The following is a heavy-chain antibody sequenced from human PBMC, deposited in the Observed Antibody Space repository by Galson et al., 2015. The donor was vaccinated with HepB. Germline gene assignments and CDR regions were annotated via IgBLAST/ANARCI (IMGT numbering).Heavy chain of an antibody. CDR3: ATTGDGYDTRGI. D-gene: IGHD3-22*01. CDR1: GYTFTTYG. Sequence: SVKVSCKASGYTFTTYGFMWVRQAPGQGLEWLGWISTYNGNSNIGQTVQGRITVTIDASTTTAYMELRSLRSDDTAVYFCATTGDGYDTRGIWGQGTLVTVSS. CDR2: ISTYNGNS. V-gene: IGHV1-18*01. J-gene: IGHJ4*02.